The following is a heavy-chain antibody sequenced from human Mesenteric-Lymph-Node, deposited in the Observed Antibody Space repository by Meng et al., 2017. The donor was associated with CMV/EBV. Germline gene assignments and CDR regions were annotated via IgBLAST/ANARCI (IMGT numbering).Heavy chain of an antibody. J-gene: IGHJ5*02. V-gene: IGHV3-74*01. CDR1: GFTFSSYW. CDR3: VRDVITVFGVVIIPVGWFDP. CDR2: INSDGSST. Sequence: GESLKISCAASGFTFSSYWMHWVRQAPGKGLVWVSRINSDGSSTSYADSVKGRFTISRDNAKNTLYLQMNSLRAEDTAVYYCVRDVITVFGVVIIPVGWFDPWGQGTLVTVSS. D-gene: IGHD3-3*01.